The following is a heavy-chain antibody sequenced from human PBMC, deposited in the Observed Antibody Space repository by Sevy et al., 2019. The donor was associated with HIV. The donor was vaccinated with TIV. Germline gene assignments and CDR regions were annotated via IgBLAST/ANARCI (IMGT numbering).Heavy chain of an antibody. V-gene: IGHV5-10-1*01. CDR1: GYSFTSYW. CDR2: IDPSDSYT. Sequence: GESLKISCKGSGYSFTSYWINWVRQMPGKGLEWMGRIDPSDSYTIYSPSFQGHVTISVDKSISTAYLQWSSLKASDTAMYYCARPSLGSSDPGRYYYYYMDVWGKGTTVTVSS. J-gene: IGHJ6*03. CDR3: ARPSLGSSDPGRYYYYYMDV. D-gene: IGHD3-10*01.